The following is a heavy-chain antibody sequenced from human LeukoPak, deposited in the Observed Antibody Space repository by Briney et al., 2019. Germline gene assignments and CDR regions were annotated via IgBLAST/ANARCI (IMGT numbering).Heavy chain of an antibody. CDR3: ARDLRIAAAAKDY. V-gene: IGHV3-21*01. D-gene: IGHD6-13*01. CDR1: GFTFSSYS. J-gene: IGHJ4*02. CDR2: ISSSSSYI. Sequence: PGGSLRLSCAASGFTFSSYSMNWVRQAPGKGLEWVSSISSSSSYIYYADSVKGRFTISRDNAKNSLYLQMNSLRAEDTAVYYCARDLRIAAAAKDYWGQGTLVTVSS.